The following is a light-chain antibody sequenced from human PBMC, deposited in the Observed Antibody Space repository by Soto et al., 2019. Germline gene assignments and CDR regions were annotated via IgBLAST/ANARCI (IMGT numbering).Light chain of an antibody. CDR2: EVN. CDR3: SSRAASITYV. V-gene: IGLV2-14*03. J-gene: IGLJ1*01. Sequence: QSALTQPASVSGSPGQSITISCTGTSSDVGGYNYVSWYQQHPDKAPKLMIYEVNNRPSGVSDRFSGSKSGNMASLTISGLQAEDEADYYCSSRAASITYVFGSGTKVTVL. CDR1: SSDVGGYNY.